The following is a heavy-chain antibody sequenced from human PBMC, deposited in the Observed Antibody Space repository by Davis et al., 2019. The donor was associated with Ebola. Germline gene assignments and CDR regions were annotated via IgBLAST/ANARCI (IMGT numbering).Heavy chain of an antibody. V-gene: IGHV4-34*01. CDR2: INHSGST. CDR1: GGSFSGYY. CDR3: ARGRRYSYGPPRY. Sequence: MPSETLSLTCAVSGGSFSGYYCSWIRQPPGKGLEWIGEINHSGSTNYNPSLKSRVTISVDTSKNQFSLKLSSVTAADTAVYYCARGRRYSYGPPRYWGQGTLVTVSS. D-gene: IGHD5-18*01. J-gene: IGHJ4*02.